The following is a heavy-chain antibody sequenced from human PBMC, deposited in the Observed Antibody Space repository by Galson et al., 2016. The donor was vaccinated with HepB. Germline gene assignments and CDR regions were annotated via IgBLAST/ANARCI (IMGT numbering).Heavy chain of an antibody. CDR2: VTQDGSEK. D-gene: IGHD5-18*01. CDR1: GFPRSSFW. Sequence: SLRLSCAASGFPRSSFWMNWVRQAPGKGLQWVANVTQDGSEKYYAESVKGRFTISRDNARNSMFLQMNSLRPDDTAVYYCGRAQWIPARRAAYFDYWGQGILVTVSS. V-gene: IGHV3-7*04. J-gene: IGHJ4*02. CDR3: GRAQWIPARRAAYFDY.